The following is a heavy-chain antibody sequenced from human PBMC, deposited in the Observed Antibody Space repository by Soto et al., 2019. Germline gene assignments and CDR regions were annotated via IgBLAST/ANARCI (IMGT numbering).Heavy chain of an antibody. D-gene: IGHD3-3*01. J-gene: IGHJ4*02. V-gene: IGHV1-46*03. CDR2: INPSGGST. CDR3: ARDTISYNNSACPFDY. CDR1: GYPFTTYY. Sequence: QVQLVQSGAEVKKPGASVKVSCKASGYPFTTYYMHWVRQAPGQGLEWMGIINPSGGSTAYQQKFQGRVIMTRATSTSTLYMALTSLRSEDTAVYYCARDTISYNNSACPFDYGGLASVVTVCS.